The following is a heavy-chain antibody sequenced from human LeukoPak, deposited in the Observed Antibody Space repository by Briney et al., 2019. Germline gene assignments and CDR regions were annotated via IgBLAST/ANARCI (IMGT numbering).Heavy chain of an antibody. V-gene: IGHV4-61*02. Sequence: SSQTLSLTCTDSAGSISSGDYYWSWIRQPAGKGLEWIGRIYSPGTNYNYNPSLKSRVTISIDTSKNQFSLKLTSVTAADTAVYYCARGIGTSYDSSRDAFDMWGQGTMVTVSS. J-gene: IGHJ3*02. CDR2: IYSPGTN. CDR3: ARGIGTSYDSSRDAFDM. D-gene: IGHD3-22*01. CDR1: AGSISSGDYY.